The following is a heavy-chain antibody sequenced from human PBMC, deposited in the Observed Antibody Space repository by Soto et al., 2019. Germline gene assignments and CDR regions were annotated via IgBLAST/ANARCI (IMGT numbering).Heavy chain of an antibody. CDR2: LSGSGDNT. CDR1: GFSSNHYP. CDR3: ARPIVGATWNYYYGMDV. Sequence: REDRRLPIAASGFSSNHYPMSCARQAPGKGLEWVSSLSGSGDNTYYADSVKGRFTISRDNSKNTLYLQMNSLRAEDTAVYYCARPIVGATWNYYYGMDVWGQGT. D-gene: IGHD1-26*01. V-gene: IGHV3-23*01. J-gene: IGHJ6*02.